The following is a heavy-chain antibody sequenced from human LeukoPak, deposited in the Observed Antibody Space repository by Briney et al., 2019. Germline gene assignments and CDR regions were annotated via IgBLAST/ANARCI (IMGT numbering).Heavy chain of an antibody. Sequence: PGGSLTLSCAASGFTVSSDYMTWVRQAPGKGLEWVSSIDATGSPNYAGSVRGRFTLSRDNSKDTPYLRMSGLRAEDPAVFYCRRDSSGSRPNYSGKGTLVTVT. J-gene: IGHJ4*02. CDR2: IDATGSP. CDR3: RRDSSGSRPNY. CDR1: GFTVSSDY. V-gene: IGHV3-53*01. D-gene: IGHD3-10*01.